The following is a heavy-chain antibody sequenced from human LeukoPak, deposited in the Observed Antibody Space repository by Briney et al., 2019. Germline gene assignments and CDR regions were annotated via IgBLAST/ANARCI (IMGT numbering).Heavy chain of an antibody. CDR1: GGSISSGSYY. J-gene: IGHJ4*02. V-gene: IGHV4-61*02. D-gene: IGHD3-22*01. CDR2: IYTSGST. CDR3: ARVVYDSTSGGFDY. Sequence: PSETLSLTCTVSGGSISSGSYYWSWIRQPAGKGLEWIGRIYTSGSTNYNPSLKSRVTISVDTSKSQFSLKLSSVTAADTAVYYCARVVYDSTSGGFDYWGQGTLVTVSS.